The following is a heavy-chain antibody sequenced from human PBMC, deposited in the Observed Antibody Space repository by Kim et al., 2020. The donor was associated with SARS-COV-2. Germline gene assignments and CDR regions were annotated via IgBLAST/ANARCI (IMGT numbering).Heavy chain of an antibody. Sequence: SETLSLTCTVSGGSISIYYWSWIRQPPGKGLEWIGYIYYSGSTNYNPSLKSRVTISVDTSKNQFSLKLSSVTAADTAVYYCARVSGYSSGWYPYWGQGTLVTVSS. J-gene: IGHJ4*02. CDR3: ARVSGYSSGWYPY. V-gene: IGHV4-59*01. D-gene: IGHD6-19*01. CDR2: IYYSGST. CDR1: GGSISIYY.